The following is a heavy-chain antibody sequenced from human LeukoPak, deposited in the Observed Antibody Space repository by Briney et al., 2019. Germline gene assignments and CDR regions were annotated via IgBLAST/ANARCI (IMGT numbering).Heavy chain of an antibody. J-gene: IGHJ4*02. CDR1: GYSFTSYW. V-gene: IGHV5-51*01. CDR2: IYPGDSDT. D-gene: IGHD3-22*01. CDR3: ARQLDSYYFDY. Sequence: SGESLKIPCKGSGYSFTSYWCGWLRQLPGKGLEWMGIIYPGDSDTRYNPSFQGQVTISADKSISTAYLQWSSLKASDTAMYYCARQLDSYYFDYWGQGTLVTVSS.